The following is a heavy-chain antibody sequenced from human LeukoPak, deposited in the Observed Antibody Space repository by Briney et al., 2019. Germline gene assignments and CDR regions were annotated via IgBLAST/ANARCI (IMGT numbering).Heavy chain of an antibody. CDR2: INPNTGST. CDR3: ARDLSGWGNSVY. D-gene: IGHD5/OR15-5a*01. J-gene: IGHJ4*02. CDR1: GYTFINYY. V-gene: IGHV1-46*01. Sequence: ASVKVSCKASGYTFINYYLHWVRQAPGQGLVWMGPINPNTGSTNCAQMFQGRVTMTADTSTNTVYMELNSLTSDDTAVYYCARDLSGWGNSVYWGQGTLVTVSS.